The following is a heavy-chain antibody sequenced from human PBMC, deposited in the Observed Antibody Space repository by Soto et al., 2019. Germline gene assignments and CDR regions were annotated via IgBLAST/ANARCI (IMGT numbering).Heavy chain of an antibody. CDR3: ARLVVVAPVANV. Sequence: SXTLSLTCSVSGGSVSYNSYYWGWIRQPPGKGLEWVGGIFYTGTTYYNPSLKDRLSISVDTSKNSFSLNLTSVTAADTAVYFCARLVVVAPVANVWGQGALVTSPQ. D-gene: IGHD2-21*01. CDR2: IFYTGTT. CDR1: GGSVSYNSYY. V-gene: IGHV4-39*01. J-gene: IGHJ4*02.